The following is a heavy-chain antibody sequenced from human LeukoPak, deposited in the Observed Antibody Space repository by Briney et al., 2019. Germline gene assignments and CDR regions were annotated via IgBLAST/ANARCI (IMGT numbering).Heavy chain of an antibody. D-gene: IGHD7-27*01. V-gene: IGHV3-48*04. J-gene: IGHJ4*02. CDR1: GFTFSDYP. CDR3: ARDVNWGFDS. CDR2: IRGSGPGGGSGT. Sequence: GGSLRLSCATSGFTFSDYPMNWVRQAPGKGLEWVSNIRGSGPGGGSGTYYADSVKGRFIISRDNAKNSVYLQMNSLRVEDSAFYYCARDVNWGFDSWGRGALVTVSS.